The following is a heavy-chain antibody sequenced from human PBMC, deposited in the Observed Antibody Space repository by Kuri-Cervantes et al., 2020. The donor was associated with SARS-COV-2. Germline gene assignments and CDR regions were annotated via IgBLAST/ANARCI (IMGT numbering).Heavy chain of an antibody. CDR2: ISAYNGNT. J-gene: IGHJ4*02. V-gene: IGHV1-18*01. CDR3: ATHAAIFGVVLPDY. D-gene: IGHD3-3*01. CDR1: GYTFTSYG. Sequence: ASVKVSCKASGYTFTSYGISWVRQAPGQGLEWMGWISAYNGNTNYAQKLQGRVTMTTDTSTSTAYIELSSLRSEDTAVYYCATHAAIFGVVLPDYWGQGTLVTVSS.